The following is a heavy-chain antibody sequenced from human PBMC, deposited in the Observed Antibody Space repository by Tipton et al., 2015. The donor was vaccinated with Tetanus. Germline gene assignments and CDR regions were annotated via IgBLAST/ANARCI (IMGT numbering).Heavy chain of an antibody. Sequence: LRLSCSVSGGSINPYYWSWIRQPPGKGLEWIGNIYSSGSTYYNPSLKSRVTISVDTSTTQFSLRLNSVTAADTAIYYCARDHRLSASYAGWFDPWGQGTLVTVSS. CDR2: IYSSGST. V-gene: IGHV4-59*01. CDR1: GGSINPYY. CDR3: ARDHRLSASYAGWFDP. D-gene: IGHD1-26*01. J-gene: IGHJ5*02.